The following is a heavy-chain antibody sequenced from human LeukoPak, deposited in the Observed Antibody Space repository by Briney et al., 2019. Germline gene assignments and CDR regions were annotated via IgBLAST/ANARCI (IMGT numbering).Heavy chain of an antibody. D-gene: IGHD1-26*01. Sequence: GGSLRLSCAASGFTFSSYAMSWVRQAPGKGLEWVSTISGSGGSTYYADSVKGRFTISRDNSKNTLYLQMNSLRAEDTAVYYCAKGRIVGATLSTYYYYYYMDVWGKGTTVTVSS. V-gene: IGHV3-23*01. J-gene: IGHJ6*03. CDR1: GFTFSSYA. CDR2: ISGSGGST. CDR3: AKGRIVGATLSTYYYYYYMDV.